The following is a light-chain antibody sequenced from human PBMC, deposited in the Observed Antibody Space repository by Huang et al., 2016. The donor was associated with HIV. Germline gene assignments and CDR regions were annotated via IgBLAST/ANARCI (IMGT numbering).Light chain of an antibody. J-gene: IGKJ4*01. Sequence: IQLTQSPSSLSASVGDRVTITCRASQGISSYLAWYQQKPGKAPKLLIYAASTLQSGFPSRFSGSGSGTDFTLTISSLQPEDFATYYCQHLNSYPPTFGGGTKVEIK. CDR1: QGISSY. CDR3: QHLNSYPPT. CDR2: AAS. V-gene: IGKV1-9*01.